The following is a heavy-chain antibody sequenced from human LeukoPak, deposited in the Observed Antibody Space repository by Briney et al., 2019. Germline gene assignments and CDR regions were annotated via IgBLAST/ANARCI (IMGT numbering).Heavy chain of an antibody. CDR1: GFTFDDYG. CDR2: INWNGGST. D-gene: IGHD2-15*01. CDR3: AKSGRNYYYYYMDV. J-gene: IGHJ6*03. Sequence: GGSLRLSCAASGFTFDDYGMSWVRQAPGKGLEWVSGINWNGGSTGYADSVKGRFTISRDNAKNSLCLQMNSLRAEDTALYYCAKSGRNYYYYYMDVWGKGTTVTVSS. V-gene: IGHV3-20*04.